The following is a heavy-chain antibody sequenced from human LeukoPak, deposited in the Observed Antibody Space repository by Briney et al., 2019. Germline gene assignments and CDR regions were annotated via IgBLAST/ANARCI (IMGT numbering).Heavy chain of an antibody. CDR2: ITSST. J-gene: IGHJ4*02. CDR1: GFTFSTYT. V-gene: IGHV3-48*01. Sequence: GGPLRLSCEASGFTFSTYTMSWVRQAPGKGLEWLSCITSSTYYADSVKGRFTISRYNAKNSLYLQMNSLRAEDTAVYYCARARYFGSGTYHDYWGQGTLVTVSS. CDR3: ARARYFGSGTYHDY. D-gene: IGHD3-10*01.